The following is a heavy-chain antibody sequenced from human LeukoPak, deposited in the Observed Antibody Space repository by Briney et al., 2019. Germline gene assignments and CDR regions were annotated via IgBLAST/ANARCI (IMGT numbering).Heavy chain of an antibody. CDR3: ARGFDY. J-gene: IGHJ4*02. Sequence: GGSLRLSCAASGFIFSSYWMAWVRQAPGKGLEWVANVNQDGSGKYYVDSVKGRFTISKDNAKNTLYLQMNSLRAEDTAVYYCARGFDYWGQGTLVTVSS. CDR2: VNQDGSGK. V-gene: IGHV3-7*04. CDR1: GFIFSSYW.